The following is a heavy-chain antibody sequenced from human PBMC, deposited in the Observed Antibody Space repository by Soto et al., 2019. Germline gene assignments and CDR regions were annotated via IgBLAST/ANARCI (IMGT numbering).Heavy chain of an antibody. CDR1: GDSVSSNSAA. CDR3: ARSDHYYGSGSYTNGMEV. Sequence: QTLSLTCAISGDSVSSNSAAWNWIRQSPSRGLEWLGRTYYRSKWYNDYAVSVKSRITINPDTSKNQFSLQLNSVTPEDTAVYYCARSDHYYGSGSYTNGMEVWGQGTTVNVSS. V-gene: IGHV6-1*01. J-gene: IGHJ6*01. CDR2: TYYRSKWYN. D-gene: IGHD3-10*01.